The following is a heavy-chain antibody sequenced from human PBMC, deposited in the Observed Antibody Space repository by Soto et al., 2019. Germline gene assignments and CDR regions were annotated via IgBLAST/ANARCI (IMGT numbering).Heavy chain of an antibody. D-gene: IGHD2-15*01. CDR1: GASINSGGYY. CDR2: IYFSGST. Sequence: QVQLQEAGPGLVKPSQTLSLTCTVSGASINSGGYYWSWIRQLPGKGLEWIGNIYFSGSTYYNPSLEIRLIRSLDTSQNQFSLKLSSVTAADTAVYYCATGNAWWVLLAYWGQGTLVTVSS. J-gene: IGHJ4*02. CDR3: ATGNAWWVLLAY. V-gene: IGHV4-31*03.